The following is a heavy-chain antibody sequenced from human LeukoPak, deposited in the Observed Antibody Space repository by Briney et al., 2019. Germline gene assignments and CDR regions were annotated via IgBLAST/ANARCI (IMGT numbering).Heavy chain of an antibody. CDR1: GYTFTGYY. V-gene: IGHV1-2*02. J-gene: IGHJ4*02. CDR2: INPNSGGT. Sequence: ASVKVSCKASGYTFTGYYMHWVRQAPGQGLEWMAWINPNSGGTNYAQKFQGRVTMTRDTSISTAYMELSRLTSDDTAVYYCARAPLGLPFDHWGQGSLVTVSS. CDR3: ARAPLGLPFDH.